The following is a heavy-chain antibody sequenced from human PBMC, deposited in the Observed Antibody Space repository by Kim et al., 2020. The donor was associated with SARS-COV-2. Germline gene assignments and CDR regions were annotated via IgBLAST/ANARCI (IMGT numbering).Heavy chain of an antibody. J-gene: IGHJ3*02. V-gene: IGHV1-69*13. D-gene: IGHD3-10*01. Sequence: SVKVSCKASGGTFSSYAISWVRQAPGQGLEWMGGIIPIFGTANYAQKFQGRVTITADESTSTAYMELSSLRSEDTAVYYCATGHTFASGYYGSGSYADAFGIWGQGTMVTVSS. CDR1: GGTFSSYA. CDR2: IIPIFGTA. CDR3: ATGHTFASGYYGSGSYADAFGI.